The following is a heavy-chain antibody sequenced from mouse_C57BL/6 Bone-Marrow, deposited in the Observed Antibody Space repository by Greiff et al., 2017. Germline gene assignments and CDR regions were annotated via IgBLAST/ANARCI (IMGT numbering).Heavy chain of an antibody. CDR3: ARHEYDDDRDFAY. CDR2: ISGGGGNT. D-gene: IGHD2-4*01. J-gene: IGHJ3*01. Sequence: EVQLVESGGGLVKPGGSLKLSCAASGFTFSSYTMSWVRQTPEKRLEWVATISGGGGNTYYPDSVKGRFTISRDNAKNTLYLQMSSLRSEDTALYYCARHEYDDDRDFAYWGHGTLVTVSA. CDR1: GFTFSSYT. V-gene: IGHV5-9*01.